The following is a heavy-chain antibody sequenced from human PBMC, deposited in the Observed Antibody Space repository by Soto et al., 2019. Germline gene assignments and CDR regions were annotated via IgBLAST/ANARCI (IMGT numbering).Heavy chain of an antibody. V-gene: IGHV6-1*01. CDR1: GDRVSSNSAA. D-gene: IGHD6-19*01. Sequence: SPTLSLTCAISGDRVSSNSAAWTWIRPSPSRGLEWLGRTYYRSKWYNDYAVSVKSRITINPDTSKNQFSLQLNSVTPEDTAVYYCTSGPPGDWFDPWGQGTLVTVSS. J-gene: IGHJ5*02. CDR2: TYYRSKWYN. CDR3: TSGPPGDWFDP.